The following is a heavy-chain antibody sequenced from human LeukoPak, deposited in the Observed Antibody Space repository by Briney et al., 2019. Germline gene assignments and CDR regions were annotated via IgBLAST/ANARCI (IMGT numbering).Heavy chain of an antibody. Sequence: SETLSLTCAVYGGSFSGYYWSWIRQHPGKGLEWIGYIYYSGSTYYNPSLKSRVTISVDRSKNQFSLKLSSVTAADTAVYYCARTVVPAAGDAFDIWGQGTMVTVSS. CDR1: GGSFSGYY. J-gene: IGHJ3*02. CDR3: ARTVVPAAGDAFDI. V-gene: IGHV4-31*11. D-gene: IGHD2-2*01. CDR2: IYYSGST.